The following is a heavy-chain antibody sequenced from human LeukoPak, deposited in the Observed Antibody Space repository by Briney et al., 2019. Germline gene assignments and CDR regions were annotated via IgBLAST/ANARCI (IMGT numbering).Heavy chain of an antibody. CDR3: AYDSSGYYLWDDAFDI. CDR2: IGGTGVRT. J-gene: IGHJ3*02. V-gene: IGHV3-23*01. Sequence: GGSLRLSCASSGFTFSSYAMSWVRQAPGKGLEWVSTIGGTGVRTYYADSVKGRFTISRDNSKNTLYLQMNSLRAEDTAVYYCAYDSSGYYLWDDAFDIWGQGTMVTVSS. CDR1: GFTFSSYA. D-gene: IGHD3-22*01.